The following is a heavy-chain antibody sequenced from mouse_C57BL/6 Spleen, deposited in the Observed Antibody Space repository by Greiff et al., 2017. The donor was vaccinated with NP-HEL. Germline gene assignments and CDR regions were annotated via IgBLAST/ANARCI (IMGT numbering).Heavy chain of an antibody. CDR3: ARQDYFDY. V-gene: IGHV5-6*01. CDR1: GFTFSSYG. Sequence: EVQVVESGGDLVKPGGSLKLSCAASGFTFSSYGMSWVRQTPDKRLEWVATISSGGSYTYYPDSVKGRFTISRDNAKNTLYLQMSSLKSEDTAMYYCARQDYFDYWGQSTTLTVSS. CDR2: ISSGGSYT. J-gene: IGHJ2*01.